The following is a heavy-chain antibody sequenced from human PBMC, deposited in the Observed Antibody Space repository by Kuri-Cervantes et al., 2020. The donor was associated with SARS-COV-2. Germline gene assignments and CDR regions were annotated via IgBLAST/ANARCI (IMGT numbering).Heavy chain of an antibody. D-gene: IGHD2-15*01. CDR2: INPSGGST. Sequence: ASVKVSCKASGYTFTSYYMHWVRQAPGQGLEWMGIINPSGGSTSYAQKFQGRVTMTRDTSTSTVYMELSSLRSEDTAVYYCARDLGYCSGGSCYTLTYWGQGTLVTVSS. J-gene: IGHJ4*02. CDR1: GYTFTSYY. CDR3: ARDLGYCSGGSCYTLTY. V-gene: IGHV1-46*03.